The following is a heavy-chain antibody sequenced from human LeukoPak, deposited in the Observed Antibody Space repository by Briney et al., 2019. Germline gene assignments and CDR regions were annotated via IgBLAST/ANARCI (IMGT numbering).Heavy chain of an antibody. J-gene: IGHJ2*01. CDR3: ARVGRGPRWYFDL. V-gene: IGHV4-39*07. D-gene: IGHD3-10*01. Sequence: SETLSLTCTVSGGSISSSSYYWGWIRQPPGKGLEWIGRIYYSGSTYYNPSLKSRVTISVDTSKNQFSLKLSSVTAADTAVYYCARVGRGPRWYFDLWGRGTLVTVSS. CDR2: IYYSGST. CDR1: GGSISSSSYY.